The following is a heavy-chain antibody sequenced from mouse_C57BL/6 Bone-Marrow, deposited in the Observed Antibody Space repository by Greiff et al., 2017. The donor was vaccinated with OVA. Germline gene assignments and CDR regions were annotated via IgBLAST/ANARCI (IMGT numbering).Heavy chain of an antibody. J-gene: IGHJ2*01. V-gene: IGHV1-82*01. CDR3: ARGRSYLSY. CDR1: GYAFSSSW. D-gene: IGHD1-1*01. CDR2: IYPGDGDT. Sequence: VQLQESGPELVKPGASVKISCKASGYAFSSSWMNWVKQRPGKGLEWIGRIYPGDGDTNYNGKFKGKATLTADKSSSTAYMHRSSLTSEDAAVYFCARGRSYLSYWGQGTTLTVSS.